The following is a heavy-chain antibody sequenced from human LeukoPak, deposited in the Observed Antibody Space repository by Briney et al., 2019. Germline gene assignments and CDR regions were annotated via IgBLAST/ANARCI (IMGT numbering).Heavy chain of an antibody. CDR2: IYYSGST. V-gene: IGHV4-59*08. Sequence: KTSETLSLTCTVSGGSISSYYWSWIRQPPGKGLEWIGYIYYSGSTNHNPSLKSRVTISVDTSKNQFSLKLSSVTAADTAVYYCARGIVGARYYFDYWGQGTLVTVSS. CDR1: GGSISSYY. D-gene: IGHD1-26*01. J-gene: IGHJ4*02. CDR3: ARGIVGARYYFDY.